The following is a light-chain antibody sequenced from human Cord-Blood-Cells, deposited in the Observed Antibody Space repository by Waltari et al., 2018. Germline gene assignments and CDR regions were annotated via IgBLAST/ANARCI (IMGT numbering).Light chain of an antibody. CDR2: EGS. Sequence: QSALTQPASVSGSPGQSTTIPCTGTSSDVGRDNLVSWYQQHPGKAPKLMIYEGSKRPSGVSNRFSGSKSGNTASLTISGLQAEDEADYYCCSYAGSSTVVFGGGTKLTVL. V-gene: IGLV2-23*01. CDR3: CSYAGSSTVV. CDR1: SSDVGRDNL. J-gene: IGLJ2*01.